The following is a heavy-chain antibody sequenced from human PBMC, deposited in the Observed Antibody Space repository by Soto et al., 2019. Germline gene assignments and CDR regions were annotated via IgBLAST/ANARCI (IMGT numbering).Heavy chain of an antibody. Sequence: PSVTRSRTCTFSRGSISSGGCYWSWVRQHPGKQRDLIGDSYYSGRTYYNPSLKRRVTISVDTSQNQLPLTLSSVTAADTAVYYCARETSLGYCSGGSCYSAGGYYGMEVWGQGTTVTVSS. V-gene: IGHV4-31*03. CDR3: ARETSLGYCSGGSCYSAGGYYGMEV. J-gene: IGHJ6*02. CDR1: RGSISSGGCY. CDR2: SYYSGRT. D-gene: IGHD2-15*01.